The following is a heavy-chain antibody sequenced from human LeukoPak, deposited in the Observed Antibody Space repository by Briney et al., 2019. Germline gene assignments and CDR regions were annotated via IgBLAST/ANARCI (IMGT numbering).Heavy chain of an antibody. J-gene: IGHJ4*02. D-gene: IGHD1-26*01. V-gene: IGHV5-51*01. CDR3: ARRGGSFQGDYNFDH. CDR1: GYSFTNYW. Sequence: ASVKISCKGSGYSFTNYWIAWVRQMPGKGLEWMGIIYPGDSDTRYSPSFQGQVTISADKSISTAYLQWSSLKASDTAMYYCARRGGSFQGDYNFDHWGQGTLVTVFS. CDR2: IYPGDSDT.